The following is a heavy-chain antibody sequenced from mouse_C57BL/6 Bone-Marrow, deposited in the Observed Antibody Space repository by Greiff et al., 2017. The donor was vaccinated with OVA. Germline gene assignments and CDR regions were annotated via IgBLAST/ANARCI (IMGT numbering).Heavy chain of an antibody. CDR3: ARGYSNYGGSAWFAY. V-gene: IGHV5-16*01. J-gene: IGHJ3*01. CDR2: INYDGSST. Sequence: DVKLVESEGGLVQPGSSMKLSCTASGFTFSDYYMAWVRQVPEKGLEWVANINYDGSSTYYLDSLKSRFIISRDNAKNILYLQMSSLKSEDTATYYCARGYSNYGGSAWFAYWGQGTLVTVSA. D-gene: IGHD2-5*01. CDR1: GFTFSDYY.